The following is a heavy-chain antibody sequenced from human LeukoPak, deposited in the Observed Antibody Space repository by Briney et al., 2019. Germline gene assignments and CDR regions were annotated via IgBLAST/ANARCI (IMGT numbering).Heavy chain of an antibody. CDR2: IFQSGST. V-gene: IGHV4-30-2*01. D-gene: IGHD5-18*01. CDR3: AGEYSGSYRFVY. Sequence: SQTLSLTCAVSGASISSGGYSWSWIRQPPGKGLELIGYIFQSGSTYCNPSLKSRVTISVDRSKNQFSLNLGSVTAADTAVYYCAGEYSGSYRFVYWGQGTLVTVSS. CDR1: GASISSGGYS. J-gene: IGHJ4*02.